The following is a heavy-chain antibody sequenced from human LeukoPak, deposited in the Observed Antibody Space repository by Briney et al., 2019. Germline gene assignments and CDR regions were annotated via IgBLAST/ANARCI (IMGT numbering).Heavy chain of an antibody. J-gene: IGHJ4*02. Sequence: GGSLRLSCAASGFTFSSYGMSWVRQAPGKGLEWVSAISGSGGSTYYADSVKGRFTISRDNAKNSLYLQMNSLRAEDTAVYYCARMNYYDSSGYYYRGDRKFDYWGQGTLVTVSS. CDR1: GFTFSSYG. CDR2: ISGSGGST. CDR3: ARMNYYDSSGYYYRGDRKFDY. V-gene: IGHV3-23*01. D-gene: IGHD3-22*01.